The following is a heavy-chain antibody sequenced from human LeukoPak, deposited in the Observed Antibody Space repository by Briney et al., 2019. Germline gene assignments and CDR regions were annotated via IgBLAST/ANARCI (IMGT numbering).Heavy chain of an antibody. Sequence: PGGSLRLSCAASEFTVSSNYMSWVRQAPGKGLEWVSVIYSGGTTYYADSVKGRLTISRDNSKNTLSLQMNSLRADDTAVYYCARGGPPRDAFDIWGQGTMVTVSS. CDR3: ARGGPPRDAFDI. J-gene: IGHJ3*02. D-gene: IGHD3-16*01. CDR1: EFTVSSNY. V-gene: IGHV3-53*01. CDR2: IYSGGTT.